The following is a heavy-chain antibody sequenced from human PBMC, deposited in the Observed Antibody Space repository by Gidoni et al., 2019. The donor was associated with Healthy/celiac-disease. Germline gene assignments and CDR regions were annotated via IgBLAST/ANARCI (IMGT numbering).Heavy chain of an antibody. CDR1: GGTLSRYA. Sequence: QVQLVQSGAEVKKPGSSVQVSCKASGGTLSRYAISVVRQAPGQGLEWRGRIIPILGIANYAQKFQGRVTITADKSTSTAYMELSSLRSEDTAVYYCARGPEDVYDSSGYYPTTGFDYWGQGTLVTVSS. J-gene: IGHJ4*02. CDR2: IIPILGIA. V-gene: IGHV1-69*04. CDR3: ARGPEDVYDSSGYYPTTGFDY. D-gene: IGHD3-22*01.